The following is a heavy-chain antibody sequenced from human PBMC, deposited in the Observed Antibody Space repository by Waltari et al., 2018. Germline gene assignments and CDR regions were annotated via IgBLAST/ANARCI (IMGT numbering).Heavy chain of an antibody. Sequence: QLQLQESGPGLVKPSETLSLTCTVSGGSISSSSYYWGWIRQPPGKGLEWIGSIYYSGSTYYNPSLKSRVTISVDTSKNQFSLKLSSVTAADTAVYYCARLEYYYYMDVWGKGTTVTVSS. CDR1: GGSISSSSYY. D-gene: IGHD3-3*01. V-gene: IGHV4-39*01. CDR3: ARLEYYYYMDV. J-gene: IGHJ6*03. CDR2: IYYSGST.